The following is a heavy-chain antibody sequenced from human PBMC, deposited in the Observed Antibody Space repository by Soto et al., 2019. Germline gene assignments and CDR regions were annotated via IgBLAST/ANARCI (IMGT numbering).Heavy chain of an antibody. Sequence: PSETLSLTCTVSGGSIRSTSYYWGWIRQPPGKGLEWIGRIYYSGNTYYKPSLKSRVTMSVDTSKNQFSLRLSSVTAADTAVYYCTRYYYGSGSYFDYWGQGTLVTVPQ. V-gene: IGHV4-39*01. CDR2: IYYSGNT. D-gene: IGHD3-10*01. J-gene: IGHJ4*02. CDR1: GGSIRSTSYY. CDR3: TRYYYGSGSYFDY.